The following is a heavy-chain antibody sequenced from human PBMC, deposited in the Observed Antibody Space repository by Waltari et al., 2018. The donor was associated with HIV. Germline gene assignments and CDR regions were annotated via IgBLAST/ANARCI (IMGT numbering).Heavy chain of an antibody. J-gene: IGHJ4*02. CDR2: IYYSGST. CDR1: GGSIPRSSFY. V-gene: IGHV4-39*01. Sequence: QLQLQESGPGLVKPSETLSLTCTVSGGSIPRSSFYWGWIRQPPGKGLQWIGSIYYSGSTSYNPSLKSRVTISVDTSKNQFSLKLTSVTAADTAVYYCARHRTHYYDSSGYYYAWQDWGQGSLVIVSS. D-gene: IGHD3-22*01. CDR3: ARHRTHYYDSSGYYYAWQD.